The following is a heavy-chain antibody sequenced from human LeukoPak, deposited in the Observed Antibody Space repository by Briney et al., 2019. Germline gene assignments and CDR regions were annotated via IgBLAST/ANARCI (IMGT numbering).Heavy chain of an antibody. V-gene: IGHV1-2*02. CDR3: TRDTLYYYGSGRGSFDY. Sequence: ASVKVSCKASGYTFTGYYIHWVRQAPGQGLEWMGWINPNNGGTNYAQKFQGRVTMTRDTSISTAYMELSRLRSDDTAMYYCTRDTLYYYGSGRGSFDYWGQGTLVTVSS. CDR1: GYTFTGYY. J-gene: IGHJ4*02. CDR2: INPNNGGT. D-gene: IGHD3-10*01.